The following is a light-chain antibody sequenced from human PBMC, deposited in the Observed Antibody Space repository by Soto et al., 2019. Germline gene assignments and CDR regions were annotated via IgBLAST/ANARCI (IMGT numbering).Light chain of an antibody. CDR1: SSDVGGYNY. Sequence: QSVLTQPASVSGSPGQSITISYTGTSSDVGGYNYVSWYQQHPGKAPKLMIYDVSHRPSGVSNRFSGSKSGNTASLTISGLQAEDEADYYCSSYTSSSTLYVFGTGTKLTVL. CDR2: DVS. J-gene: IGLJ1*01. V-gene: IGLV2-14*01. CDR3: SSYTSSSTLYV.